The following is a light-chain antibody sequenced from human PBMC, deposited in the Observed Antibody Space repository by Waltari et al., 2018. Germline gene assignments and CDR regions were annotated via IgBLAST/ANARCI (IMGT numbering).Light chain of an antibody. CDR1: QGISSW. V-gene: IGKV1-12*01. CDR2: ATS. J-gene: IGKJ4*01. Sequence: DIQMTQSPSSVSASVGDRVTITCRASQGISSWLAWSQQKPGKAPKLLIHATSSLQSGVPSRFSGSGSGADFALTISSLQPEDFATYYCQQTSSFPLTFGGGTKVEIK. CDR3: QQTSSFPLT.